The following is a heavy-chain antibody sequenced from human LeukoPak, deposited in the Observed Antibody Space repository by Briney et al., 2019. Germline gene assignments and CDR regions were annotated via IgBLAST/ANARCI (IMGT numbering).Heavy chain of an antibody. V-gene: IGHV3-7*01. Sequence: PGGSLRLSCAASAFIISDYWMSWVRQTPGKGLEWVANIKQDGSEKHYVDSAKGRFTISRDNVKNALYLQMNSLRVEDTGVYYCAKVIDFWNGMDVWGQGTTVTVSS. CDR1: AFIISDYW. CDR3: AKVIDFWNGMDV. J-gene: IGHJ6*02. CDR2: IKQDGSEK. D-gene: IGHD3-3*01.